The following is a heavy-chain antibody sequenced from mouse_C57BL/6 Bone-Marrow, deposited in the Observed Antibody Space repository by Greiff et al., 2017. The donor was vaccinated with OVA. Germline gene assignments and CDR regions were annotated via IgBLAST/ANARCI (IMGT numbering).Heavy chain of an antibody. V-gene: IGHV1-18*01. CDR1: GYTFTDYN. J-gene: IGHJ4*01. CDR3: ARRITTVDAMDY. Sequence: SGPELVKPGASVKIPCKASGYTFTDYNMDWVKQSHGKSLEWIGDINPNNGGTIYNQKFKGKATLTVDKSSSTAYMELRSLTSEDTAVYYCARRITTVDAMDYWGQGTSVTVSS. D-gene: IGHD1-1*01. CDR2: INPNNGGT.